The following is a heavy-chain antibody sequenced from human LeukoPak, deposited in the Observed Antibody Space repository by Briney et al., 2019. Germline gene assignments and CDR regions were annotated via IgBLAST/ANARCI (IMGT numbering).Heavy chain of an antibody. CDR1: GYTFTSYD. D-gene: IGHD6-13*01. Sequence: ASVKVSCKASGYTFTSYDINWVRQATGQGLEWMGWMNPNSGNTGYAQKFQGRVTTTRNTSISTAYMELSSLRSEDTAVYYCARGIAAAGHRSYWGQGTLVTVSS. CDR3: ARGIAAAGHRSY. V-gene: IGHV1-8*01. J-gene: IGHJ4*02. CDR2: MNPNSGNT.